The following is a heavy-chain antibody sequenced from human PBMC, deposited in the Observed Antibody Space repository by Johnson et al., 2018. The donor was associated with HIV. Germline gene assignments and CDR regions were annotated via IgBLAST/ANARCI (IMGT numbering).Heavy chain of an antibody. Sequence: QVQLVESGGGVVQPGRSVRLSCAASGFIFSSYGMHWVRQAPGKGLEWVAVIWSDGSNKYYADSVKGRFTISRDNSKNTLFLQMNSLRADDTAMYYCATSTASDALDIWGQGTMVIVSS. J-gene: IGHJ3*02. D-gene: IGHD1-1*01. CDR1: GFIFSSYG. V-gene: IGHV3-33*01. CDR3: ATSTASDALDI. CDR2: IWSDGSNK.